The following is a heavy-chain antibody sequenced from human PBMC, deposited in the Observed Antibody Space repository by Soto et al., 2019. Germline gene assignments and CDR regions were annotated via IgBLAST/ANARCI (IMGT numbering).Heavy chain of an antibody. V-gene: IGHV4-59*01. Sequence: SETLSLTCTVSGGYISSYYWSWIRQPPGKGLERIGYIYYRGSTNYNPSLKSRVTISVDTSKNQFSLKLSSVTAADTAVYYCARVYGDYLDYWGQGTLVTVSS. J-gene: IGHJ4*02. D-gene: IGHD4-17*01. CDR3: ARVYGDYLDY. CDR2: IYYRGST. CDR1: GGYISSYY.